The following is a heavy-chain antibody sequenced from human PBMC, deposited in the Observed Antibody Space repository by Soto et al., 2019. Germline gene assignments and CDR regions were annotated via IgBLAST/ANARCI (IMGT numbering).Heavy chain of an antibody. V-gene: IGHV3-30-3*01. CDR1: GFTFSSYA. CDR3: ARDTDSSGFAGY. J-gene: IGHJ4*02. Sequence: PGGSLRLSCAAPGFTFSSYAMHWVRQAPGKGLEWVAVISYDGSNKYYADSVKGRFTISRDNSKNTLYLQMNSLRAEDTAVYYCARDTDSSGFAGYWGQGTLVTVSS. D-gene: IGHD3-22*01. CDR2: ISYDGSNK.